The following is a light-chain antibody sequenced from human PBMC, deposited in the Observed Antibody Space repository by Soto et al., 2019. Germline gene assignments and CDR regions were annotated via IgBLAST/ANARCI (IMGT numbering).Light chain of an antibody. V-gene: IGKV3-20*01. CDR3: QQYGTSPRT. CDR1: QAVSSTF. J-gene: IGKJ1*01. Sequence: ENVLTQSPGTLSLSPGERATLSCRASQAVSSTFFAWYQHKPGQSPRLLLYDVSTRAPGIPGRFSGSGSGTDFTLTISRLEPEDFAVYYCQQYGTSPRTFGRGTKVEIK. CDR2: DVS.